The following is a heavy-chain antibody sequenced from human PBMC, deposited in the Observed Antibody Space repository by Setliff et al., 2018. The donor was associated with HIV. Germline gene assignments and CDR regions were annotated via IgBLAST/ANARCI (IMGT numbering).Heavy chain of an antibody. J-gene: IGHJ4*02. CDR2: VYYRGRT. V-gene: IGHV4-39*01. Sequence: SETLSLTCTVSGGSMSSSGPGYYRGWVRQTPGGGLEWIGSVYYRGRTYYNPSLKSRVTISVDTSKNQLSLRLTSMAAADTAMYYCARSQPDTIFGVVTCDCWGRGKMVTVSS. D-gene: IGHD3-3*01. CDR3: ARSQPDTIFGVVTCDC. CDR1: GGSMSSSGPGYY.